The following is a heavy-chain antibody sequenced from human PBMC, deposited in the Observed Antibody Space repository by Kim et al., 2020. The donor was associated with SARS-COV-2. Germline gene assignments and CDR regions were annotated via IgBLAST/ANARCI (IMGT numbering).Heavy chain of an antibody. CDR2: IDGSGGTT. D-gene: IGHD6-19*01. Sequence: GGSLRLSCEASGFRFSNYVLNWVRQAPGKGLEWVSTIDGSGGTTDYADSVRGRFTISRDNAKNTLYLQMNGLRVEDTAVYYCARTEYISGRAVFDYWGRG. CDR3: ARTEYISGRAVFDY. V-gene: IGHV3-23*01. J-gene: IGHJ4*02. CDR1: GFRFSNYV.